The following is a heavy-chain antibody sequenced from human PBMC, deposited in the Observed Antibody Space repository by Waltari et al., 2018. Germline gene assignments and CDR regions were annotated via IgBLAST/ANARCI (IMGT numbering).Heavy chain of an antibody. D-gene: IGHD3-22*01. CDR2: ISWDGGST. V-gene: IGHV3-43D*03. Sequence: EVQLVESGGVVVQPGGSLRLSCAASGFTFDDYAMHWVRTAPGKGLEWVSLISWDGGSTYYADSVKGRFTISRDNSKNSLYLQMNSLRAEDTALYYCAKADYYDSSGTLFDYWGQGTLVTVSS. J-gene: IGHJ4*02. CDR3: AKADYYDSSGTLFDY. CDR1: GFTFDDYA.